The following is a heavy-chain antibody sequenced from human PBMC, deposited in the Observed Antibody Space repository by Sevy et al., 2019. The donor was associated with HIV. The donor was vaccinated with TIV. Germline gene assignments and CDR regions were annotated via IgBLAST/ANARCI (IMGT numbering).Heavy chain of an antibody. CDR2: ISVYNGKI. Sequence: ASVKVSCKASGYTFTSFGISWVRQAPGQGLEWVGWISVYNGKINYAQNFQGRVTRTTDTSTRTAYMGRKSLRSDDTAVYYCARRGAFDFDTSGFLSPWGQGTLVTVSS. J-gene: IGHJ5*02. D-gene: IGHD3-22*01. CDR1: GYTFTSFG. CDR3: ARRGAFDFDTSGFLSP. V-gene: IGHV1-18*01.